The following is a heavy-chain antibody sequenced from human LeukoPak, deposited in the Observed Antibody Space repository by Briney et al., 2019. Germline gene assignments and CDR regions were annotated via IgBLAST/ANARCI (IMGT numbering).Heavy chain of an antibody. D-gene: IGHD3-3*01. CDR2: INPSGGST. CDR1: GYTFTTYY. Sequence: GASVKVSCKASGYTFTTYYMHWVRQAPGQGLEWMGIINPSGGSTSYAQKLQGRVTMTTDTSTSTAYMELRSLRSDDTAVYYCARGGLRFLEWLFDYWGQGTLVTVSS. J-gene: IGHJ4*02. CDR3: ARGGLRFLEWLFDY. V-gene: IGHV1-46*01.